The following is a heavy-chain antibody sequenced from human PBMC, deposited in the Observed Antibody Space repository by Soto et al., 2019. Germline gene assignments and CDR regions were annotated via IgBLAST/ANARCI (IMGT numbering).Heavy chain of an antibody. Sequence: GASVKVSCKASGYTFTSYGISWVRQAPGQGLEWMGWISAYNGNTNYAQKLQGRVTMTTDTSTSTAYMELRSLRSDDTAVYYCARDGQQWLVVNHYYYYYGMDVWGQGTTVTVSS. CDR3: ARDGQQWLVVNHYYYYYGMDV. CDR2: ISAYNGNT. V-gene: IGHV1-18*04. J-gene: IGHJ6*02. CDR1: GYTFTSYG. D-gene: IGHD6-19*01.